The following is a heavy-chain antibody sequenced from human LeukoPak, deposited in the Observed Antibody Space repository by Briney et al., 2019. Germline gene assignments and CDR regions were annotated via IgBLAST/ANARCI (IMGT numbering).Heavy chain of an antibody. J-gene: IGHJ5*02. D-gene: IGHD2/OR15-2a*01. CDR1: GFTFTSYD. V-gene: IGHV3-23*01. CDR3: SQSFLPNL. CDR2: VSGRGGRK. Sequence: LRLSCAAWGFTFTSYDMTWDRQARGKGGEWVSGVSGRGGRKVYADCVKGRFNMCRDNKNNTVFLQMNSLRVEDTAVYYCSQSFLPNLWGQGTLVTVSS.